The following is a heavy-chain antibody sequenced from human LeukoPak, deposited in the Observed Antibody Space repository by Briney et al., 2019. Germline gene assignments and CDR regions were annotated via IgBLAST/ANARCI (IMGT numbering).Heavy chain of an antibody. D-gene: IGHD6-19*01. Sequence: GASVTVSCTASGYIFTSYYIHWVRQAPGQGLEWMGIINPSGGNTNYAQKFQGRVTMTRDTSTSTVYMELSSLRSGDTAVYYCARFAVHRRLAVAGQFGLDYWGQGTLVTVSS. CDR2: INPSGGNT. V-gene: IGHV1-46*01. J-gene: IGHJ4*02. CDR1: GYIFTSYY. CDR3: ARFAVHRRLAVAGQFGLDY.